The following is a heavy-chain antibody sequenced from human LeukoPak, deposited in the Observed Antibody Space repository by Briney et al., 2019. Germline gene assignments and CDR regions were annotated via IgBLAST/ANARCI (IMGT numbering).Heavy chain of an antibody. CDR2: INPNSGGT. CDR3: ARGNTVVTPPYYFDY. J-gene: IGHJ4*02. CDR1: GYTFTGYY. Sequence: GASVKVSCKASGYTFTGYYMHWVRQAPGQGLEWMGWINPNSGGTNYAQKFQGRVTMTRNTSISTAYMELSRLRSDDTAVYYCARGNTVVTPPYYFDYWGQGTLVTVSS. D-gene: IGHD4-23*01. V-gene: IGHV1-2*02.